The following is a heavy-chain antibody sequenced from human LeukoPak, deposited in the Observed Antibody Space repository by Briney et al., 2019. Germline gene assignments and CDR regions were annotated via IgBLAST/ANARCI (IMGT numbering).Heavy chain of an antibody. CDR3: ARDNYSILYNWFDP. CDR2: IYTSGST. Sequence: PSETLSLTCTVSGGSISSYYWSWIWQPAGKGLEWIGRIYTSGSTNYNPSLKSRVTMSVDTSKNQFSLKLSSVTAADTAVYYCARDNYSILYNWFDPWGQGTLVTVSS. V-gene: IGHV4-4*07. J-gene: IGHJ5*02. CDR1: GGSISSYY. D-gene: IGHD4-11*01.